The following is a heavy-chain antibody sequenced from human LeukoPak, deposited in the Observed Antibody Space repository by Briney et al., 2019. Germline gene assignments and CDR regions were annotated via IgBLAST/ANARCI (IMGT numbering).Heavy chain of an antibody. Sequence: SETLSLTCAVYGGSFSGYYWSWIRQPPGKGLEWIGEINHSGSTNYNPSLKSRVTISVDTSKNQFPLKLSSVTAADTAVYYCARGLPPAELVDDYWGRGTLVTVSS. CDR2: INHSGST. D-gene: IGHD3-10*01. CDR1: GGSFSGYY. CDR3: ARGLPPAELVDDY. V-gene: IGHV4-34*01. J-gene: IGHJ4*02.